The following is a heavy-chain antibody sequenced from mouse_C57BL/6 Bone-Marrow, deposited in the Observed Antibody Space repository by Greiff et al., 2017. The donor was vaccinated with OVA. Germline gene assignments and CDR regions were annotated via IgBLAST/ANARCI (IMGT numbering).Heavy chain of an antibody. D-gene: IGHD2-4*01. Sequence: QVQLQQPGAELVRPGTSVKLSCKASGYTFTSYWMHWVKQRPGQGLEWIGVIDPSDSYTNYNQKFKGKATWTVDTSSSTAYMQLSSLTSEDSAVYYCAPDYDYDEDYWGQGTTLTVSS. CDR1: GYTFTSYW. J-gene: IGHJ2*01. CDR2: IDPSDSYT. V-gene: IGHV1-59*01. CDR3: APDYDYDEDY.